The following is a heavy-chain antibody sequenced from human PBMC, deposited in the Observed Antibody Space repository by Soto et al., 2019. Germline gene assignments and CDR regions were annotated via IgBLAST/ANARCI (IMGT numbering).Heavy chain of an antibody. V-gene: IGHV4-59*01. D-gene: IGHD6-13*01. Sequence: SETLSLTCTVSGGSISSYYWSWIRQPPGKGLEWIGYIYYSGSTNYNPSLKSRVTISVDTSKNQFSLKLSSVTAADTAVYYCARLRIEQQLDQCYYYYGMDVWGQGTTVTVSS. CDR1: GGSISSYY. J-gene: IGHJ6*02. CDR2: IYYSGST. CDR3: ARLRIEQQLDQCYYYYGMDV.